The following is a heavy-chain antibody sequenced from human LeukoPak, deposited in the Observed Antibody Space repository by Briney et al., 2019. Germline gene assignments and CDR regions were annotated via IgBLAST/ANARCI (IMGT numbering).Heavy chain of an antibody. D-gene: IGHD6-6*01. Sequence: GGSLRLSCAASGFTFSIYGMHWVRQAPGKGLEWVAVISYDGSNKYYADSVKGRFTISRDNSNNTLYLQMNSLRAEDTAVYYCRSLIAARQDAFDIWGQGTMVTVSS. V-gene: IGHV3-30*03. CDR3: RSLIAARQDAFDI. CDR2: ISYDGSNK. J-gene: IGHJ3*02. CDR1: GFTFSIYG.